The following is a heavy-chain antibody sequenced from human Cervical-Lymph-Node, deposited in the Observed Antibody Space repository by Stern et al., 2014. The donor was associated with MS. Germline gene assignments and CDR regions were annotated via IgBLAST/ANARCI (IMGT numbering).Heavy chain of an antibody. Sequence: VQLMESTGGVVQPGTSLRLSCAASAFNFNNYAIHWVRQAPGKGPDWAAVIWYDGTKKYYSDSVRGRFTISRDHSKNTLYLQMTGLRADDTAVYYCAADRYCSADSCQGLFDYWGQGTLVTVSS. CDR2: IWYDGTKK. CDR1: AFNFNNYA. J-gene: IGHJ4*02. D-gene: IGHD2-15*01. V-gene: IGHV3-33*01. CDR3: AADRYCSADSCQGLFDY.